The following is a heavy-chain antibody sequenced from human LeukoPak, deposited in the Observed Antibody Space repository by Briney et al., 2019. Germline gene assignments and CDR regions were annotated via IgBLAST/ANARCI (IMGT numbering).Heavy chain of an antibody. Sequence: GGSLRLSCAASGFTFSNAWMSWVRQAPGKGLEWVGRIKSKTDGGTTDYAAPVKGRFTISRDDSKNTLYLQMNSLKTEDTAVYYCTTLQFVVVPAAIRDYWGQGTLVTVSS. J-gene: IGHJ4*02. CDR2: IKSKTDGGTT. CDR1: GFTFSNAW. CDR3: TTLQFVVVPAAIRDY. V-gene: IGHV3-15*01. D-gene: IGHD2-2*02.